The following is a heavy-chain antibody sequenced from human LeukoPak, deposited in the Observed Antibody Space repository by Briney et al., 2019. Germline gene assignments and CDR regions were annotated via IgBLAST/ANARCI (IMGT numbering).Heavy chain of an antibody. CDR2: ISSSSSYI. D-gene: IGHD3-22*01. J-gene: IGHJ4*02. V-gene: IGHV3-21*01. CDR3: ARDLYDSSGYYGY. CDR1: GFTFSSYW. Sequence: GGSLRLSCAASGFTFSSYWMHWVRQAPGKGLEWVSSISSSSSYIYYADSVKGRFTISRDNAKNSLYLQMNSLRAEDTAVYYCARDLYDSSGYYGYWGQGTLVTVSS.